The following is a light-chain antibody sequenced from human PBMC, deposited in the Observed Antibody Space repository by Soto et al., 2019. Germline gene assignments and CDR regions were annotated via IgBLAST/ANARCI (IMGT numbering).Light chain of an antibody. CDR1: SSDVCGYNY. Sequence: QSVLTQPASVSGSPGQSITISCTGTSSDVCGYNYVSWYQQHPGKAPKLMIYDVSNRPSGVSNRFSGSKSGNTASLTISGLQAEDEADYYCSSYTSSSLNYVFGTGTKVTVL. V-gene: IGLV2-14*01. CDR3: SSYTSSSLNYV. J-gene: IGLJ1*01. CDR2: DVS.